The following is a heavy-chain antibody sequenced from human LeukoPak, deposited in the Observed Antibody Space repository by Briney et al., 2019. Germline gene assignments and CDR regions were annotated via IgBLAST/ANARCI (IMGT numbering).Heavy chain of an antibody. CDR2: SSRGSRYI. CDR1: GFTFSSYS. Sequence: PGGSLTLFCSASGFTFSSYSMNCVRQAPGKGLEWVSSSSRGSRYIYYSDSVKGRCDISRDNAESSLYLPLDRLRVEDTAIYYCARDPRYGAGSYYDAFDIWGEGRIVAVSS. CDR3: ARDPRYGAGSYYDAFDI. V-gene: IGHV3-21*01. D-gene: IGHD3-10*01. J-gene: IGHJ3*02.